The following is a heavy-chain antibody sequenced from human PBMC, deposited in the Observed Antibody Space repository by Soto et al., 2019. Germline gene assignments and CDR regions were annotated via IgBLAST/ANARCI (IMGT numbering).Heavy chain of an antibody. CDR3: AKMGGGLLDIVVVPAANWFDP. Sequence: GGSLRLSCAASGFTFSSYAMSWVRQAPGKGLEWVSAISGSGGSTYYADSVKGRFTISRDNSKNTLYLQMNSLRAEDTAVYYCAKMGGGLLDIVVVPAANWFDPWGQGTLVTVSS. CDR2: ISGSGGST. D-gene: IGHD2-2*03. J-gene: IGHJ5*02. V-gene: IGHV3-23*01. CDR1: GFTFSSYA.